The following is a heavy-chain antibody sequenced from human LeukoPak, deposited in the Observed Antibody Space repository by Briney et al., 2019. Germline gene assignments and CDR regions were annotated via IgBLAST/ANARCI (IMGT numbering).Heavy chain of an antibody. CDR1: GLIVSGNY. Sequence: GGSLRLSRAASGLIVSGNYMSWVRKAPGKGLEWVSIIYSDGFTYYADSVKGRFTISRDSSKNTLYLQMDSLRAEDTAVYYCARNIHDYVLTHYYYYMDVWGKGTTVTVSS. CDR3: ARNIHDYVLTHYYYYMDV. D-gene: IGHD4-17*01. V-gene: IGHV3-53*01. J-gene: IGHJ6*03. CDR2: IYSDGFT.